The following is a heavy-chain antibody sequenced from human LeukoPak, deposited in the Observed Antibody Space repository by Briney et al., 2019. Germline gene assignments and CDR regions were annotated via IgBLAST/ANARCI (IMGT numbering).Heavy chain of an antibody. J-gene: IGHJ4*02. CDR2: IGPTGSDR. V-gene: IGHV3-21*06. Sequence: GGSLRLSCTASGLTFSTSGFNWVRQAPGKGLEWVASIGPTGSDRYHADSIKGRFTISRDNANNFLYLQMNSLRAEDTAVYYCATETNGRHYDYWGQGTLLTVFS. CDR3: ATETNGRHYDY. CDR1: GLTFSTSG. D-gene: IGHD1-14*01.